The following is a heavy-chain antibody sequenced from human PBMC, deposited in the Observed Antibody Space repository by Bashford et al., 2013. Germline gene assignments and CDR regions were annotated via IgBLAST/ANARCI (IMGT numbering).Heavy chain of an antibody. CDR3: ARGDIAVAGTENYYFDY. V-gene: IGHV3-53*01. CDR1: GFTVSSNY. CDR2: IYSGGST. Sequence: GSLRLSCAASGFTVSSNYMSWVRQAPGKGLEWVSVIYSGGSTYYADSVKGRFTISRDNSKNTLYLQMNSLRAEDTAVYYCARGDIAVAGTENYYFDYWGQGTLVTVSS. D-gene: IGHD6-19*01. J-gene: IGHJ4*02.